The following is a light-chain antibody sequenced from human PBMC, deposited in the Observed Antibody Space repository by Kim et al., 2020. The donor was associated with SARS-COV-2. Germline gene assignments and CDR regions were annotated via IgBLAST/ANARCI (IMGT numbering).Light chain of an antibody. CDR2: GAS. V-gene: IGKV1-17*01. Sequence: DIQMTQSPSSLYASLGDRVTITCRASQDIRNDLGWYQQNPGRAPKRLIYGASSLQSGVPSRFSGSGSGTEFTLTINSLQPEDFATYFCLQHNTDPRTFGQGTPLEIK. J-gene: IGKJ5*01. CDR3: LQHNTDPRT. CDR1: QDIRND.